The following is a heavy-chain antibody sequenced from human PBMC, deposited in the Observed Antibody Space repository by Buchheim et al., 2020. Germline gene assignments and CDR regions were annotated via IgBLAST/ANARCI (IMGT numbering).Heavy chain of an antibody. CDR1: GGSISSGGYY. V-gene: IGHV4-31*03. Sequence: QVQLQESGPGLVKPSQTLSLTCTVSGGSISSGGYYWSCIRQHPGKGLEWIGYIYYSGSTYYNPSLKSRVTISVATSQNQFSLKLSSVTAADTAVYYCARSPIVDWNYALYFQHWGQGTL. J-gene: IGHJ1*01. CDR3: ARSPIVDWNYALYFQH. CDR2: IYYSGST. D-gene: IGHD1-7*01.